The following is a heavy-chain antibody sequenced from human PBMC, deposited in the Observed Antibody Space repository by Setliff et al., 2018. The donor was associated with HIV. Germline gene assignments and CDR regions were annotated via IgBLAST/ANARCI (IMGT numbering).Heavy chain of an antibody. J-gene: IGHJ4*02. V-gene: IGHV3-21*01. Sequence: LSLSCAASGFTFSSYHMHWVRQAPGKGLEWVSSISGSGSDIYYADSLKGRFTISRDNAKNSLYLQMNSLRAEDTAVYYCVRGLDYGGNAVYWGQGTLVTVSS. D-gene: IGHD4-17*01. CDR3: VRGLDYGGNAVY. CDR1: GFTFSSYH. CDR2: ISGSGSDI.